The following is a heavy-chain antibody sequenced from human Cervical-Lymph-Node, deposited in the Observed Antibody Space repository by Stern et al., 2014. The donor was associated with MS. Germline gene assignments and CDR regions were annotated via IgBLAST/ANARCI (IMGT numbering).Heavy chain of an antibody. CDR1: GGTFSSYT. J-gene: IGHJ4*02. CDR3: ARDATEDYGSGSYYNNDY. Sequence: QVQLVQSGAEVKKPGSSVKVSCKASGGTFSSYTISWVRQAPGQGLEWMGRIIPILGIANYAQKFQGRFTITADKSTSTAYMELSSLRSEDTAVYYCARDATEDYGSGSYYNNDYWGQGTLVTVSS. V-gene: IGHV1-69*08. CDR2: IIPILGIA. D-gene: IGHD3-10*01.